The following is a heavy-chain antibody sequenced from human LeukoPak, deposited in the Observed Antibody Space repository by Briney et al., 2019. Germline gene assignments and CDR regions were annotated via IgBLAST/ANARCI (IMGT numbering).Heavy chain of an antibody. V-gene: IGHV4-34*01. Sequence: SETLSLTCAVYGGSFGGYYWSWIRQPPGKGLEWIGEINHSGSTNYNASLKSRVTISVDTSKNQFSLKLSSVTAADTAVYYCARGWSGRIPLFRGYYYYMDVWGKGTTVTVSS. D-gene: IGHD3-3*01. CDR3: ARGWSGRIPLFRGYYYYMDV. CDR2: INHSGST. J-gene: IGHJ6*03. CDR1: GGSFGGYY.